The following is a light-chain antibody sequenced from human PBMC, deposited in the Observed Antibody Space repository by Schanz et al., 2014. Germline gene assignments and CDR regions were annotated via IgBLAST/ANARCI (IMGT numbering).Light chain of an antibody. Sequence: DIQMTQSPSSLSASVGDRVTITCQASQDISNYLNWNQQKSGKAPKLLIYAASSLQSGVPSRFSGSGTGTDLTLTINGLQPEDFATYYCQQSYSVPYTFGQGTKVEIK. V-gene: IGKV1-39*01. CDR2: AAS. CDR1: QDISNY. CDR3: QQSYSVPYT. J-gene: IGKJ2*01.